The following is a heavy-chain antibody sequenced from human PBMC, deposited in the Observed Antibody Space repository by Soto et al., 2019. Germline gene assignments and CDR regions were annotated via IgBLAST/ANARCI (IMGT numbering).Heavy chain of an antibody. CDR2: ISGSGGSI. D-gene: IGHD6-19*01. J-gene: IGHJ4*02. Sequence: EVQLLESGGGLVQPGGSLRLSCAASGFTFSSYAMNWVRQAPGKGLEWVSAISGSGGSIYYADSVKGRFTISRDNSKNMLFLQMNSLRAEDTAVYYCSKPTTARIAVAPRGLFDYWGQGTLVTVSS. V-gene: IGHV3-23*01. CDR3: SKPTTARIAVAPRGLFDY. CDR1: GFTFSSYA.